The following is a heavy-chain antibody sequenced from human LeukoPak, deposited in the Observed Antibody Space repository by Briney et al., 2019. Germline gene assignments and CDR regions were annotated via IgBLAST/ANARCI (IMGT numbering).Heavy chain of an antibody. CDR2: IRGGGGDT. J-gene: IGHJ4*02. D-gene: IGHD1-1*01. V-gene: IGHV3-23*01. CDR3: AKISWDGRGTFF. CDR1: GFTFSTYS. Sequence: PGGSLRLSCAASGFTFSTYSMSWVRQAPGKGLEWVSAIRGGGGDTYYADSVKGRFTISRDNSKDTLPLQMNSLRAGDTAVYYCAKISWDGRGTFFWGQGTLVTVSS.